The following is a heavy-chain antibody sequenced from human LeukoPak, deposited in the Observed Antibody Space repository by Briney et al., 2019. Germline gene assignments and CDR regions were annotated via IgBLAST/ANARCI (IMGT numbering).Heavy chain of an antibody. CDR3: ARHGVVSWVYYGSGRYPNWFDP. V-gene: IGHV4-59*08. J-gene: IGHJ5*02. D-gene: IGHD3-10*01. CDR1: GGSISSYY. CDR2: IYYSGST. Sequence: PSETLSLTCTVSGGSISSYYWSWIRQPPGKGLEWIGYIYYSGSTNYNPTLKSRVTISVDTSKNQFSLKLSSVTAADTAVYYCARHGVVSWVYYGSGRYPNWFDPWGQGTLVTVSS.